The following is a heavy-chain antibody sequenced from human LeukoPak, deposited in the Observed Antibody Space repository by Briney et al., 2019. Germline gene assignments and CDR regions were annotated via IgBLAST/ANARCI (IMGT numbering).Heavy chain of an antibody. CDR3: ARGEGSHSPNYYYYCGMDV. CDR2: IDPSDSYT. J-gene: IGHJ6*04. Sequence: GESLKISCKGSGYSFTSYWISWVRQMPGKGLEWMGRIDPSDSYTNYSPSFQGHVTISADKSISTAYLQWSSLKASDTAMYYCARGEGSHSPNYYYYCGMDVWGKGTTVTVSS. CDR1: GYSFTSYW. V-gene: IGHV5-10-1*01. D-gene: IGHD1-26*01.